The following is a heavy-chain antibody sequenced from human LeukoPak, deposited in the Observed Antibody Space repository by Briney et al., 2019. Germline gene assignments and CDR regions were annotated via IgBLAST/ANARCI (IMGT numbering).Heavy chain of an antibody. V-gene: IGHV4-59*08. D-gene: IGHD3-9*01. CDR3: ARHLTVTGYGNDAFDI. CDR1: GDSIRIYY. CDR2: ISYIGST. Sequence: PSETLSLTCSVSGDSIRIYYWSWIRQPPGKGLEWVGSISYIGSTHSNPSLRSRVTISVDTSKNQFSLRLGSVTAADTAIYYCARHLTVTGYGNDAFDIWGQGTMVTVSS. J-gene: IGHJ3*02.